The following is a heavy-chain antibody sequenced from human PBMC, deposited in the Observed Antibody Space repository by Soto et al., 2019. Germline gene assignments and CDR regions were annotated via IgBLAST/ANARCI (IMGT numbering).Heavy chain of an antibody. CDR2: MNTNLNAT. Sequence: QVLLVQSGTEVKKPGASVTVSCKASGFSFPRNDIHWVRQAPGHGLQWLGWMNTNLNATDSPNAFRGRFFMTWNTSISTAYLEVRELKYDDTAIYYCAREVVEGRSVWLDPWGQGTLVSVSS. V-gene: IGHV1-8*01. D-gene: IGHD2-15*01. CDR1: GFSFPRND. CDR3: AREVVEGRSVWLDP. J-gene: IGHJ5*02.